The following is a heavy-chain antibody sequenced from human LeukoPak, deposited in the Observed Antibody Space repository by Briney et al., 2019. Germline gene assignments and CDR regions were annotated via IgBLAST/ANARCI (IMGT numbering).Heavy chain of an antibody. CDR1: GFTVSSNY. J-gene: IGHJ4*02. CDR3: ARVKGSSTFDY. CDR2: IYSGGST. V-gene: IGHV3-53*05. Sequence: GGSLRLSCAASGFTVSSNYMSWVRQAPGKGLEWVSIIYSGGSTYYADSVKGRFTISRDNSKNTLYLQMNSLRAEDTAVNYCARVKGSSTFDYWGQGTLVTVSS. D-gene: IGHD2-2*01.